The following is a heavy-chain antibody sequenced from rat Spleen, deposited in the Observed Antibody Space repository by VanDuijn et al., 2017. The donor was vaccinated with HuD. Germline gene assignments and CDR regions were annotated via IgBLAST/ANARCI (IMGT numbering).Heavy chain of an antibody. Sequence: EVQLVESGGGLVQPGRSLKLSCAASGFTFSNYGMAWVRQAPTKGLEWVASITNSGGSTYYRDSVRGRFTISSDDAKTTLYLQMDSLRSEDTATYYCATRDNYSSYTGYVMDAWGQGASVTVSS. V-gene: IGHV5S13*01. CDR2: ITNSGGST. D-gene: IGHD1-2*01. CDR3: ATRDNYSSYTGYVMDA. CDR1: GFTFSNYG. J-gene: IGHJ4*01.